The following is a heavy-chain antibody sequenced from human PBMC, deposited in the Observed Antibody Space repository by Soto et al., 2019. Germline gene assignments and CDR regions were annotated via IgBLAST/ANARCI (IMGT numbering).Heavy chain of an antibody. CDR3: SRGDREDTAVVIGDRPGEYGMGV. Sequence: SLRLSCAASGFTFSIYAMHWVRQAPGKGLEWVAVISYDGARKAYTNSVEGRFTISRDTSKNTLYLQMNSLRVEDTAAYYCSRGDREDTAVVIGDRPGEYGMGVWGQGTTVTVSS. D-gene: IGHD2-15*01. CDR2: ISYDGARK. J-gene: IGHJ6*02. V-gene: IGHV3-30-3*01. CDR1: GFTFSIYA.